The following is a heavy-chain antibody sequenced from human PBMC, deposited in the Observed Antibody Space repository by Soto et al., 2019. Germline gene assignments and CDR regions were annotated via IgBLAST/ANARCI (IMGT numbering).Heavy chain of an antibody. CDR3: ARAPYDYIWGSSYYYMDV. D-gene: IGHD3-16*01. CDR1: GYTFTSYG. Sequence: ASVKVSCKASGYTFTSYGISWVRQAPGQGLEWMGWISAYNGNTNYAQKLQGRVTMTTDTSTSTAYMELRSLRSDDTAVYYCARAPYDYIWGSSYYYMDVWGKGTTVTVSS. J-gene: IGHJ6*03. CDR2: ISAYNGNT. V-gene: IGHV1-18*01.